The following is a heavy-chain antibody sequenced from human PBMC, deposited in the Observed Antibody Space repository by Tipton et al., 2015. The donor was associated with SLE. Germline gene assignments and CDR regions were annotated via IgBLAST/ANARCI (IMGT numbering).Heavy chain of an antibody. V-gene: IGHV4-34*01. CDR1: GGSISGYY. D-gene: IGHD4-17*01. J-gene: IGHJ5*02. CDR3: ATKSDYHWFAP. Sequence: TLSLTCAVYGGSISGYYWSWIRQPPGKGLEWIGEINHSGSTNYNPSLKSRVTISVDTSKNQFSLKLRTVTAADTTGYYCATKSDYHWFAPWGQRTLATVSS. CDR2: INHSGST.